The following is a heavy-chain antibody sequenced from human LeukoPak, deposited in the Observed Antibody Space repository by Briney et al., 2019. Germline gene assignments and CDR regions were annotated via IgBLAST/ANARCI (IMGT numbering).Heavy chain of an antibody. V-gene: IGHV3-48*01. CDR3: ARRFREGYCSGGSCYSFGY. CDR2: ISSRIVSI. D-gene: IGHD2-15*01. Sequence: PGGSLRLSCAASVFTFSTYGMNRVRQAPGKGLEWLSHISSRIVSIYYADSVRGRFTISRDNAKNSLYMQMNSLRALDTAVYCRARRFREGYCSGGSCYSFGYWGQATLVTVSS. J-gene: IGHJ4*02. CDR1: VFTFSTYG.